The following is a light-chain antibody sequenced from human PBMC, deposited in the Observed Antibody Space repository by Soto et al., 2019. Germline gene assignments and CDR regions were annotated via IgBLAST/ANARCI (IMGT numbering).Light chain of an antibody. Sequence: EIVLTQSPCTLSLSPGERATLSCGASQTVTSNYLAWYQQKPGQAPRLLIFGASIRVTGIPDRFIGSGSGTDFTLTISRLEPEDFAVYYCQQYGSSPWTFGQGTKVDIK. CDR1: QTVTSNY. V-gene: IGKV3-20*01. CDR2: GAS. CDR3: QQYGSSPWT. J-gene: IGKJ1*01.